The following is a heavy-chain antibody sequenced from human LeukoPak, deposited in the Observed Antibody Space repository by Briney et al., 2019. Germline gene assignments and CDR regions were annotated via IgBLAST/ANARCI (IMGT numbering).Heavy chain of an antibody. J-gene: IGHJ6*03. CDR1: GFTFSTYS. CDR3: ARGHYGSGSYYIPTYYYYYMDV. V-gene: IGHV3-21*04. D-gene: IGHD3-10*01. Sequence: GGSLRLSCAAPGFTFSTYSMDWVRQAPGKGLEWVASISTSHRYIYYADSVKGRFTISRDNAKNSLYLQMNSLRADDTAVYYCARGHYGSGSYYIPTYYYYYMDVWGKGTTVTVSS. CDR2: ISTSHRYI.